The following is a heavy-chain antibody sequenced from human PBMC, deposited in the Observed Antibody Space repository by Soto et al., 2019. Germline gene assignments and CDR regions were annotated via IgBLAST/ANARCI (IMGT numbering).Heavy chain of an antibody. CDR3: ARDFCYDCSGGNCFFFF. Sequence: CKASGSTFSRYAINWVRQAPGHGLEWMGGIIPLFGTAKYAQKFQGRVTITADESTSTAHMEMRSLRSEDTAGDYCARDFCYDCSGGNCFFFFWGQRT. CDR2: IIPLFGTA. J-gene: IGHJ4*02. CDR1: GSTFSRYA. D-gene: IGHD2-15*01. V-gene: IGHV1-69*01.